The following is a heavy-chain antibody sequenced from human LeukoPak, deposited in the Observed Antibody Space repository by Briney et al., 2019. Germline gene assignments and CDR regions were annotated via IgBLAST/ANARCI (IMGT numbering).Heavy chain of an antibody. CDR2: INPSGGST. CDR3: ARAPRGGVIRVFDY. D-gene: IGHD2-8*02. J-gene: IGHJ4*02. Sequence: ASVKVSCKASGGTFSSYAISWVRQAPGQGLEWMGIINPSGGSTSYAQKFQGRVTMTRDTSTSTVYMELSSLRSEDTAVYYCARAPRGGVIRVFDYWGQGTLVTVSS. CDR1: GGTFSSYA. V-gene: IGHV1-46*01.